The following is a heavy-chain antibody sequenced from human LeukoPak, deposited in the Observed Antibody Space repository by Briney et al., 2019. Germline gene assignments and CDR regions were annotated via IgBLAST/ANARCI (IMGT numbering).Heavy chain of an antibody. CDR2: INGDGSEI. CDR1: GFTFSTSW. V-gene: IGHV3-74*03. Sequence: PGGSLRLSCAASGFTFSTSWMFWVRQGPGKGLVWVSHINGDGSEIKYADSVKGRFTISRDNAKNTGDLQMNSLRVEDTAVYYCVYGKGYILDYWGQGIPVTVSS. D-gene: IGHD5-12*01. CDR3: VYGKGYILDY. J-gene: IGHJ4*02.